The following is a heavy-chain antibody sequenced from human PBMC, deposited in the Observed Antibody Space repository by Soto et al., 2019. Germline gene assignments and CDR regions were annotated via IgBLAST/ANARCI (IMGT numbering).Heavy chain of an antibody. J-gene: IGHJ4*02. CDR2: MYYSGNT. V-gene: IGHV4-31*03. Sequence: QVQLQESGPGLVRPSQTLSLTCTVSGASISSDGYYWGWIRQHPGKGLEYIAYMYYSGNTYYNPSLQSRVTMSVDAYKNQFYLKLSSVTAADTAVYYCARSRQTVNSRFDFWGQGALVTVSS. D-gene: IGHD4-17*01. CDR3: ARSRQTVNSRFDF. CDR1: GASISSDGYY.